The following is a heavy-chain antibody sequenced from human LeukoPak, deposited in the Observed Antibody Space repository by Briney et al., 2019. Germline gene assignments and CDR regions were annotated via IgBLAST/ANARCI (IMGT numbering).Heavy chain of an antibody. D-gene: IGHD5-18*01. CDR1: GGTFSSYA. CDR2: IIPILGIA. CDR3: ARDPDTAMATGNFDY. J-gene: IGHJ4*02. Sequence: SVKVACKASGGTFSSYAISWVRQAPGQGLEWMGRIIPILGIANYAQKFQGRVTITADKSTSTAYMELSSLRSEDTAVYYCARDPDTAMATGNFDYWGQGTLVTVSS. V-gene: IGHV1-69*04.